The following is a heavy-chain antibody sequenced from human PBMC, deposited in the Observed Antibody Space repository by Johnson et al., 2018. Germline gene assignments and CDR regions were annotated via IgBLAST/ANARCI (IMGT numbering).Heavy chain of an antibody. CDR3: AREAYSSGRAGIFHI. J-gene: IGHJ3*02. CDR2: INEDGRGK. V-gene: IGHV3-7*01. Sequence: VQLVESGGGLVQPGESLRLSCAASGFIFSNYWMTWVRQAPGKGLEWVANINEDGRGKQYVDSVKGRFTISRDISKNTVYLQMNSLRVEDTAVYYCAREAYSSGRAGIFHIWGQGTMVTDSS. D-gene: IGHD6-19*01. CDR1: GFIFSNYW.